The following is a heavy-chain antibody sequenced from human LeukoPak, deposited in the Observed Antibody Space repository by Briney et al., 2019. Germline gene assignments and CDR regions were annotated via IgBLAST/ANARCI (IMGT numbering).Heavy chain of an antibody. J-gene: IGHJ6*03. Sequence: ASVKVSCKASGYTFTSYYMHWVRQAPGQGLEWMGWINPNSGGTNYAQKFQGRVTMTRDTSISTAYMELSRLRSDDTAVYYCARGPIVGYYYYMDVWGKGTTVTVSS. V-gene: IGHV1-2*02. CDR1: GYTFTSYY. CDR2: INPNSGGT. D-gene: IGHD3-22*01. CDR3: ARGPIVGYYYYMDV.